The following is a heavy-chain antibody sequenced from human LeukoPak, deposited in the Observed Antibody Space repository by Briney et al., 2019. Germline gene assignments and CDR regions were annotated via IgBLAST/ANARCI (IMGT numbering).Heavy chain of an antibody. CDR2: ISSSSSYI. V-gene: IGHV3-21*01. CDR1: GSTFSSYS. J-gene: IGHJ3*02. D-gene: IGHD1-26*01. CDR3: ARVIVGATAAFDI. Sequence: PGGSLRLSCAASGSTFSSYSMNWVRQAPGKGLEWVSSISSSSSYIYYADSVKGRFTISRDNAKNSLYLQMNSLRAEDTAVYYCARVIVGATAAFDIWGQGTMVTVSS.